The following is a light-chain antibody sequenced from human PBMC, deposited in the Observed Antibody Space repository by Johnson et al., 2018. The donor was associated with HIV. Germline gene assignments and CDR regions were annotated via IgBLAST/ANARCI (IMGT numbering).Light chain of an antibody. CDR3: GTWDSSLSAGGV. Sequence: QAVLTQPPSVSVAPGHQVTISCSGSSSNIANNYVSWYQQFPGTAPKLLIYENNKRPSGIPDRFSGSKSGTSATLGITGLQTGDEADYYCGTWDSSLSAGGVFGTGTKVTVL. V-gene: IGLV1-51*02. CDR1: SSNIANNY. J-gene: IGLJ1*01. CDR2: ENN.